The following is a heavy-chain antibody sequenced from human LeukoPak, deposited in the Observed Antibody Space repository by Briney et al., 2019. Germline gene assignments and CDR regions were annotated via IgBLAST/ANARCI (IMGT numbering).Heavy chain of an antibody. CDR2: ISYDGSNK. D-gene: IGHD3-22*01. CDR1: AFTFSSYG. J-gene: IGHJ3*02. CDR3: ARGYYDSSGPEDAFDI. Sequence: GGSLRLSCAASAFTFSSYGMHWVRQAPGKGLEWVAIISYDGSNKYYAESVKGRFTISRDNSKNTLYLQMNSLRAEDTAVYYCARGYYDSSGPEDAFDIWGQGTMVTVSS. V-gene: IGHV3-30*03.